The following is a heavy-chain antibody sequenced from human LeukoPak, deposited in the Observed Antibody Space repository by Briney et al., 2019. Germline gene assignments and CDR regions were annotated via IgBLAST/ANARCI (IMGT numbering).Heavy chain of an antibody. J-gene: IGHJ6*02. CDR3: ARVGSSGWYYYYYGMDV. Sequence: ASVKVSCKASGYTFTSYDINWVRQATGQGLEWMGWMNPNSGNTGYAQKLQGRVTMTRNTSISTAYMELSSLRSEDTAVYYCARVGSSGWYYYYYGMDVWGQGTTVTVSS. CDR1: GYTFTSYD. CDR2: MNPNSGNT. D-gene: IGHD6-19*01. V-gene: IGHV1-8*01.